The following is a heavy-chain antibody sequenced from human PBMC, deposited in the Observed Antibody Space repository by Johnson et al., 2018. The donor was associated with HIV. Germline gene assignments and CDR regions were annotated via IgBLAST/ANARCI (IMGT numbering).Heavy chain of an antibody. CDR2: INQDGSEK. CDR1: GFTFRNHW. CDR3: ARDRKWVGARSGDAFDI. Sequence: VQLVESGGGLVQPGGSLRLSCAASGFTFRNHWMSWVRQAPGKGLEWVANINQDGSEKYYVGSLEGRFTISRDNAKTSLYLQMNSLRAEDTAVFYCARDRKWVGARSGDAFDIWGQGTLVTVSS. D-gene: IGHD2-15*01. J-gene: IGHJ3*02. V-gene: IGHV3-7*05.